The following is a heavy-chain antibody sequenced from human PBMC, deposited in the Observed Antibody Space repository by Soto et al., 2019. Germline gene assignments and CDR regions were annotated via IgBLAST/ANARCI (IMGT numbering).Heavy chain of an antibody. CDR2: INSDGSNT. J-gene: IGHJ2*01. Sequence: EVQLVESGGGLVQPGGSLRLSCAASGFTFSSYWMHWVHQAPGKGLVWVARINSDGSNTNYADSVKGRFTISRDNAKNALYRQMTCLRAADTAVYYCSRIQYIDLWGRGTLVTVSS. CDR1: GFTFSSYW. CDR3: SRIQYIDL. V-gene: IGHV3-74*01.